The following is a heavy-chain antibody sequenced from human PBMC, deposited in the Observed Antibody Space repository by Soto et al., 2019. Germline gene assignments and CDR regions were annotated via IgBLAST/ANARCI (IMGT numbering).Heavy chain of an antibody. Sequence: QVKLVQSGAEVKKPGSSVKVSCKASGGTFSSYAISWVRQAPGQGLEWMGGIIPIFGTANYAQKFQGRVTITAEKSTSTAYMELSSLRSEDTAVYYCAREGPNSGTADYWGKGTLVTVSS. V-gene: IGHV1-69*06. CDR3: AREGPNSGTADY. CDR2: IIPIFGTA. CDR1: GGTFSSYA. D-gene: IGHD1-1*01. J-gene: IGHJ4*02.